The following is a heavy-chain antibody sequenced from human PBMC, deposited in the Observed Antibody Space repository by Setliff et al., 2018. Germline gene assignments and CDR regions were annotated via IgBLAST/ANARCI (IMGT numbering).Heavy chain of an antibody. J-gene: IGHJ6*03. V-gene: IGHV4-4*07. Sequence: SETLSLTCTVSGGSISSYYWSWIRQHAGKGLEWIGHIYIGGSATYSPSLKSRVTMSIDTSKNQFSLKLNSVTAADMAVYYCAREQWLDPPGYYYMDVWAKGTTVTVSS. D-gene: IGHD6-19*01. CDR3: AREQWLDPPGYYYMDV. CDR2: IYIGGSA. CDR1: GGSISSYY.